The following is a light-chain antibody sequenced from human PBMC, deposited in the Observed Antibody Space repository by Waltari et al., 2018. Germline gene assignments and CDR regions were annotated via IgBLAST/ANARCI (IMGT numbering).Light chain of an antibody. CDR1: QSVSSN. J-gene: IGKJ2*01. V-gene: IGKV3-15*01. CDR3: QQYNNWPPYT. Sequence: EIVMTQSPATLSVSPGERATLSCRASQSVSSNLAWYQQKPGQAPRLLIYGASTRATGIPDRFSGSGSGTEFPLTISSMQSEDFAVYYCQQYNNWPPYTFGQGTKLEIK. CDR2: GAS.